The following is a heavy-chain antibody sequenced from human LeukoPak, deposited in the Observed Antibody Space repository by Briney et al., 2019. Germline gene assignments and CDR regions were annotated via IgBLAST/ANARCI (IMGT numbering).Heavy chain of an antibody. D-gene: IGHD1-14*01. J-gene: IGHJ4*02. V-gene: IGHV3-23*01. CDR2: ISGSGGTT. CDR3: AKDLRISY. Sequence: GGSLRLPCAASGFTFSTYAMSWVRQAPGKGLEWVSTISGSGGTTYYADSVKGRFTISRDNSKNTLYLQMNSLRAEDTAVYYCAKDLRISYWGQGTLVTVSA. CDR1: GFTFSTYA.